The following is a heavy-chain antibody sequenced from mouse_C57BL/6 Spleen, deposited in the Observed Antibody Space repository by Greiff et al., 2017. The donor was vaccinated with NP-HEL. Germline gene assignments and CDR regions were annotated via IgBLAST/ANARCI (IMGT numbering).Heavy chain of an antibody. CDR1: GYTFTSYW. CDR2: IDPSDSYT. J-gene: IGHJ4*01. CDR3: ARVHYSNPYYAMDY. D-gene: IGHD2-5*01. Sequence: QVQLQQPGAELVMPGASVKLSCKASGYTFTSYWMHWVKQRPGQGLEWIGEIDPSDSYTNYNQKFKGKSTVTVDKSSSTAYMQLSSLTSEDSAVYYCARVHYSNPYYAMDYWGQGTSVTVSS. V-gene: IGHV1-69*01.